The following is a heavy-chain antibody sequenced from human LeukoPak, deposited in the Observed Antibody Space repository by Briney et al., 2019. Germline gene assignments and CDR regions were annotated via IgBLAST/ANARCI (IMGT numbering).Heavy chain of an antibody. J-gene: IGHJ6*03. CDR3: ARARWGDTMGYYCYYMDV. CDR2: IYHSGST. CDR1: GYSISSGYY. V-gene: IGHV4-38-2*02. D-gene: IGHD2-21*02. Sequence: SETLSLTCTVSGYSISSGYYWGWIRQPPGKGLEWIGSIYHSGSTYYNPSLKSRVTISVDTSKNQFSLKLSSVTAADTAVYYCARARWGDTMGYYCYYMDVWGKGTTVTISS.